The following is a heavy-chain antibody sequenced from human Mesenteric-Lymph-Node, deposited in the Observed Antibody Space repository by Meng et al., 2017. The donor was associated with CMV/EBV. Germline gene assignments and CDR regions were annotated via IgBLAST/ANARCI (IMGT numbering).Heavy chain of an antibody. CDR1: GFRLSDYY. D-gene: IGHD2-2*01. J-gene: IGHJ3*02. CDR3: AKDPRDTVVVPDAFDI. V-gene: IGHV3-11*01. Sequence: SLKISCTASGFRLSDYYMTWIRQAPEKGLEWVSYISGSGDSMYYTESVKGRFTVSRDNARNSLYLQMNSLRAEDTAVYYCAKDPRDTVVVPDAFDIWGQGTMVTVSS. CDR2: ISGSGDSM.